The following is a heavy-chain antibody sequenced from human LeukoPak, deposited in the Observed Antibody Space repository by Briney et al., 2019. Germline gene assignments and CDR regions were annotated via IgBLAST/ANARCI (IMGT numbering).Heavy chain of an antibody. D-gene: IGHD1-26*01. J-gene: IGHJ4*02. CDR2: INNDGSST. CDR1: GFTFSSYW. CDR3: VKSLGAPDDY. Sequence: GGSLRLSCAASGFTFSSYWTHCVRQAPRKGLVWVSRINNDGSSTSYADSVKGRFTISRDNAKNTLYLQMNSLRPEDTAVYYCVKSLGAPDDYWGQGTLVTVSS. V-gene: IGHV3-74*01.